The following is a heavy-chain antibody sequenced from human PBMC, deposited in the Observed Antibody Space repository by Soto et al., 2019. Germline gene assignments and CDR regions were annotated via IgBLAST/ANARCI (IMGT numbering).Heavy chain of an antibody. CDR1: GFTFSNYG. CDR3: AKDNDLNP. J-gene: IGHJ5*02. V-gene: IGHV3-30*18. Sequence: QVQLVESGGGVVQPGRSLRLSCAASGFTFSNYGMHWVRQAPGKGLEWVAVISYDGGNQNYADSVKGRFIISRDNSKNTLYLQMNSLRPEDTAMYYCAKDNDLNPWGQGTLVTASS. D-gene: IGHD1-1*01. CDR2: ISYDGGNQ.